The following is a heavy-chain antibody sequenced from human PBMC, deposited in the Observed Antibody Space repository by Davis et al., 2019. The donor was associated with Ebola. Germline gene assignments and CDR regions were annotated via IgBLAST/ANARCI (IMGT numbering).Heavy chain of an antibody. CDR3: ATDNWGPAL. Sequence: GESLKISCAASGFTFSSYSLNWVRQAPGKGLEWVSSISSSSSYIYYADSVKGRFTISRDNARKSLYLDMNSLRAEDTAIYYCATDNWGPALWGQGTLLTVSS. D-gene: IGHD7-27*01. J-gene: IGHJ4*02. V-gene: IGHV3-21*01. CDR2: ISSSSSYI. CDR1: GFTFSSYS.